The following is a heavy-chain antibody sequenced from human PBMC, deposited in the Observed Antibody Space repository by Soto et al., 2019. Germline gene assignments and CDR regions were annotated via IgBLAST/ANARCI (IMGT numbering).Heavy chain of an antibody. CDR1: GGSIISGGYY. J-gene: IGHJ4*02. D-gene: IGHD6-13*01. CDR3: ARAAAAGTDFDY. CDR2: IYYSGST. V-gene: IGHV4-31*03. Sequence: SETLSLTCTVSGGSIISGGYYWIWIRQHPGKGLEWIGYIYYSGSTYYNPSLKSRVTISVDTSKNQFSLKLSSVTAADTAVYYCARAAAAGTDFDYWGQGTLVTVSS.